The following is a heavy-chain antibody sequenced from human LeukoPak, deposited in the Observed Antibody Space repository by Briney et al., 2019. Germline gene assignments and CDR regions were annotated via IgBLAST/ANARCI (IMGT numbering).Heavy chain of an antibody. CDR2: IYHTGSS. CDR1: GDFITAYY. V-gene: IGHV4-59*01. D-gene: IGHD3-22*01. CDR3: ARATMTDLDWFDP. J-gene: IGHJ5*02. Sequence: SETLSLTCTVSGDFITAYYWSWIRQPPGKGLEWIGYIYHTGSSSYNPSLKSRVTMLIDTSKNQFSLKLNSVTAADTAVYYCARATMTDLDWFDPWGQGIVVSVSS.